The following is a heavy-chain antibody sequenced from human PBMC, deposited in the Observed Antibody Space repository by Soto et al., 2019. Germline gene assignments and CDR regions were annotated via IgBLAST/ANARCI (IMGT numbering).Heavy chain of an antibody. D-gene: IGHD2-15*01. CDR3: ARGYTGYCSGGTCYWFDP. J-gene: IGHJ5*02. V-gene: IGHV3-21*01. Sequence: PGGSLRLSCAASGFSFSSYSMNWVRQAPGEGLEWVSSISSSASHINYADSVKGRFTISRDNAKKSLYLQMNSLRAEDTAAYYCARGYTGYCSGGTCYWFDPWGQGTLVTVSS. CDR1: GFSFSSYS. CDR2: ISSSASHI.